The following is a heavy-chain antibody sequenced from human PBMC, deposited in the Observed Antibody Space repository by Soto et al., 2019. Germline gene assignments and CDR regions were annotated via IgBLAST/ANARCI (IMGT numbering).Heavy chain of an antibody. D-gene: IGHD3-22*01. CDR2: ISYDGSNK. CDR1: GFTSSSYG. J-gene: IGHJ2*01. V-gene: IGHV3-30*18. CDR3: AKDHYDSSGYDWYFGL. Sequence: SLRLSCAASGFTSSSYGMHWVRQAPGKGLEWVAVISYDGSNKYYADSVKGRFTISRDNSKNTLYLQMNSLRAEDTAVYYCAKDHYDSSGYDWYFGLWGRGTLVTVSS.